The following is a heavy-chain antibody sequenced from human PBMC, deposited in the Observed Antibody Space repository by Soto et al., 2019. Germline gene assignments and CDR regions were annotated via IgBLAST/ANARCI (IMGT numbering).Heavy chain of an antibody. V-gene: IGHV1-18*01. J-gene: IGHJ1*01. CDR2: ISAYNGNT. Sequence: QVQLVQSGAEVKKPGASVKVSCKASGYTFTSYGISWVRQAPGQGLEWMGWISAYNGNTNYAQKLQGRVTMTTDTSTSTGYMELRSLRSDDTAVYYCVTSQYNWNYMYFQHWGQGTLVTVSS. CDR1: GYTFTSYG. CDR3: VTSQYNWNYMYFQH. D-gene: IGHD1-7*01.